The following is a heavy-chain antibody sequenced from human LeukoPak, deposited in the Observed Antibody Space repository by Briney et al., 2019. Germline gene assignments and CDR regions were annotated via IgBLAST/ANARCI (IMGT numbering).Heavy chain of an antibody. V-gene: IGHV4-61*01. Sequence: SETLSLTCTVSGGSVSSGSYYWSWIRQPPGKGLEWIGYIYYSGSTNYNPSLKSRVTISVDTSKNQFSLKLSSVTAADTAVYYCARVVVPAAKVRMNSRFDPLGQGTLVTVSS. D-gene: IGHD2-2*01. CDR1: GGSVSSGSYY. CDR2: IYYSGST. J-gene: IGHJ5*02. CDR3: ARVVVPAAKVRMNSRFDP.